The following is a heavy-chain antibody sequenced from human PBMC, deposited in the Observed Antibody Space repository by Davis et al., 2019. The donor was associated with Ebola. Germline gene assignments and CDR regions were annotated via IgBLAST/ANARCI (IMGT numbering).Heavy chain of an antibody. CDR2: IYNSGST. V-gene: IGHV4-59*01. Sequence: SETLSLTCTVSGGSISNYYWSWIRQPPGKGLDWIGYIYNSGSTYYNPSLKSRVTISVDTSKNQLSLKLSSVTAADTAVYYCARLGYCSSTSCRWFDPWGQGTLVTVSS. D-gene: IGHD2-2*01. J-gene: IGHJ5*02. CDR3: ARLGYCSSTSCRWFDP. CDR1: GGSISNYY.